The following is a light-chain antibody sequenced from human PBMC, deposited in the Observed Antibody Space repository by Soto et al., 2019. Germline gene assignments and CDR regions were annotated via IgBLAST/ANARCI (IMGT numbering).Light chain of an antibody. CDR3: QQYNEWPPLT. CDR1: QSVNSN. Sequence: EIVMTQSPATLSVSPGERATLSCRASQSVNSNLAWYRQKPGQAPRLLIYGASTRATGIPARFSGSGSGTEFTRTINSLQSEDFAVYYCQQYNEWPPLTFGGATKVEIK. CDR2: GAS. J-gene: IGKJ4*01. V-gene: IGKV3-15*01.